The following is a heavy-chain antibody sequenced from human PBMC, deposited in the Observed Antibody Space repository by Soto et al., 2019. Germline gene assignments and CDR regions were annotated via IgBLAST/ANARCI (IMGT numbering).Heavy chain of an antibody. CDR1: GYTFTSYD. Sequence: ASGKVSCKASGYTFTSYDINWVRQATGQGLEWMGWMNPNSGNTGYAQKFQGRVTMTRNTSISTAYMELSSLRSEDTAVYYCARGKKGGYYDSSGYGNDYWGQGTLVTVSS. V-gene: IGHV1-8*01. D-gene: IGHD3-22*01. CDR2: MNPNSGNT. J-gene: IGHJ4*02. CDR3: ARGKKGGYYDSSGYGNDY.